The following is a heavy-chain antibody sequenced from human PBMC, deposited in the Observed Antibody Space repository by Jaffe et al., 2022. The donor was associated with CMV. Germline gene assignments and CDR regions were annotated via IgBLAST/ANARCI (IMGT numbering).Heavy chain of an antibody. CDR1: GGSISSYY. D-gene: IGHD3-22*01. CDR2: IYYSGST. V-gene: IGHV4-59*01. CDR3: ARESNYDGLDY. J-gene: IGHJ4*02. Sequence: QVQLQESGPGLVKPSETLSLTCTVSGGSISSYYWSWIRQPPGKGLEWIGYIYYSGSTNYNPSLKSRVTISVDTSKNQFSLKLSSVTAADTAVYYCARESNYDGLDYWGQGTLVTVSS.